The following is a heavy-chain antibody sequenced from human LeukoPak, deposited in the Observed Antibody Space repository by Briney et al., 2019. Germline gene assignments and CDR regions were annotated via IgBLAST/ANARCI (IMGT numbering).Heavy chain of an antibody. CDR3: ARGLIAAPTGYYYYYMDV. J-gene: IGHJ6*03. CDR1: GYTFTVYY. Sequence: ASVKVSCKASGYTFTVYYMHWVRQAPGQGLEWMGWINPNSGGTNYAQKFQGRVTMTRDTSISTAYMELSRLRSDDTAVYYCARGLIAAPTGYYYYYMDVWGKGTTVTVSS. V-gene: IGHV1-2*02. CDR2: INPNSGGT. D-gene: IGHD6-6*01.